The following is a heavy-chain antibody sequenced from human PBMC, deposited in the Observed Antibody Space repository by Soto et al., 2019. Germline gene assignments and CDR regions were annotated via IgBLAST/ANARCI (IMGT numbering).Heavy chain of an antibody. V-gene: IGHV1-69*13. J-gene: IGHJ5*02. CDR1: GGTFSSYA. CDR2: IIPIFGTT. CDR3: ARENVVVVAATPHWFDP. Sequence: SVKVSCKASGGTFSSYAISWVRQAPGQGLEWMGGIIPIFGTTNYAQKFQGRVTITADESTSTAYMELSSLRSEDTAVYYCARENVVVVAATPHWFDPWGQGTLVTVSS. D-gene: IGHD2-15*01.